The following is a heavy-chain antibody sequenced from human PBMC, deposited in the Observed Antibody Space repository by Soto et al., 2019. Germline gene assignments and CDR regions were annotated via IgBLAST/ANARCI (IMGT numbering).Heavy chain of an antibody. CDR3: AILAYDRWLSYFDY. V-gene: IGHV4-59*12. D-gene: IGHD3-22*01. J-gene: IGHJ4*02. Sequence: SETLSLTCTVSGGSISSYYWSWIRQPPGKGLEWIGYIYYSGSTNYNPSLKSRVTISVDTSKNQFSLKLSSVTAADTVVYYCAILAYDRWLSYFDYWGQGTLVTVSS. CDR1: GGSISSYY. CDR2: IYYSGST.